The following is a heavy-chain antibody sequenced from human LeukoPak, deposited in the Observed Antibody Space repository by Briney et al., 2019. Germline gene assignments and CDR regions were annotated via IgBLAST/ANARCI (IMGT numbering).Heavy chain of an antibody. D-gene: IGHD2-2*01. CDR1: GGTFTSYA. CDR2: IIPIFGTA. Sequence: SVKVSCKASGGTFTSYAISWVRQAPGQGLEWMGGIIPIFGTANYAQKFQGRVTITADESTSTAYMELSSLRSEDTAVYYCARAHRFCSTSCFPHWGQGTLVTVSS. V-gene: IGHV1-69*13. CDR3: ARAHRFCSTSCFPH. J-gene: IGHJ4*02.